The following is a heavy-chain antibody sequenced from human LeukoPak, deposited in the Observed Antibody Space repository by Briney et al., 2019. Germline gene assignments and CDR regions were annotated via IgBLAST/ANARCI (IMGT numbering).Heavy chain of an antibody. J-gene: IGHJ4*02. CDR1: GFTFGIYA. D-gene: IGHD7-27*01. Sequence: PGGSLRLSCAASGFTFGIYAMSWVRQAPGKGLDWVSGVSGSAGSTHYADSVKGRFTISRDNSKNTLHLQMDSLRAEDTAVYYCAKQKVGTGGFFFDYWGQGALVTVSS. CDR2: VSGSAGST. CDR3: AKQKVGTGGFFFDY. V-gene: IGHV3-23*01.